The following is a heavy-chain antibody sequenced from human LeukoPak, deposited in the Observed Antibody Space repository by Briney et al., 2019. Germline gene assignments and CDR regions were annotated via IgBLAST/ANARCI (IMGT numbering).Heavy chain of an antibody. V-gene: IGHV4-59*08. Sequence: PSETLSLTCTVSGGSISGYYWSWIRQPPGKGLEWIGYIYYSGSTNYNPSLKNRVTISVDTSKNQFSLKLSSVTAADTAVYYCARLLYAHAFDIWGQGTMVTVSS. CDR3: ARLLYAHAFDI. CDR2: IYYSGST. D-gene: IGHD3-10*01. J-gene: IGHJ3*02. CDR1: GGSISGYY.